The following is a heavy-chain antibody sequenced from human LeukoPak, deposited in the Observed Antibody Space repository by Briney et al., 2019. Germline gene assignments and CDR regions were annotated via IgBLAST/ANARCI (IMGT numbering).Heavy chain of an antibody. V-gene: IGHV1-69*13. J-gene: IGHJ4*02. D-gene: IGHD6-19*01. CDR2: IIPIFGTA. CDR3: ARVAVAGSVDY. CDR1: GGTFSSYA. Sequence: SVKLSFKASGGTFSSYAISWVRQAPGQGLEWMGGIIPIFGTANYAQKFQGRVTITADESTSTAYMELSSLRSEDTAVYYCARVAVAGSVDYWGQGTLVTVSS.